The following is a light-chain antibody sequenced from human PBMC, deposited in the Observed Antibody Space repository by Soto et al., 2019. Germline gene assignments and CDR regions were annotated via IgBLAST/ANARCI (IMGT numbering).Light chain of an antibody. V-gene: IGLV1-40*01. CDR3: QSYDSSLSGVV. CDR2: GNN. CDR1: SSNIGAGYD. J-gene: IGLJ2*01. Sequence: QSVLTQPPSVSGAPGQRVTISCTGSSSNIGAGYDVHWYLHLPGTAPKLLIYGNNNRPSGVPDRFSGSKSGSSASLAITGLQAEDEADYYCQSYDSSLSGVVFGGGTKVTVL.